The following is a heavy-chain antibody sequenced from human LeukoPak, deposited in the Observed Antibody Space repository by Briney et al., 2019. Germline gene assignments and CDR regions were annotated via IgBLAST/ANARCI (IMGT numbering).Heavy chain of an antibody. J-gene: IGHJ3*02. V-gene: IGHV3-15*01. CDR2: IKSKTDGGTT. CDR3: TTYKYCSGGVCYSAAFDI. D-gene: IGHD2-15*01. CDR1: GFTFSNAW. Sequence: PGGSLRLSCAASGFTFSNAWMSWVPQAPGKGLEWFCRIKSKTDGGTTDYAAPVKDRFTISRDDSKNTLYLQMNSLKTEDTAVYYCTTYKYCSGGVCYSAAFDIWGEGTMVTVSS.